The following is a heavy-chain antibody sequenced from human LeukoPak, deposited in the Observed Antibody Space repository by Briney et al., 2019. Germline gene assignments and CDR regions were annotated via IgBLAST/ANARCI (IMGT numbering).Heavy chain of an antibody. D-gene: IGHD2-15*01. CDR2: IKHDGSEK. CDR1: GFTFSSYW. J-gene: IGHJ6*02. CDR3: ARDSGYCSGGSCYSSHYYGMDV. V-gene: IGHV3-7*01. Sequence: GGSLRLSCAAYGFTFSSYWMSWVRQAPGKGLEWVANIKHDGSEKYYVDSVKGRFTITRDNAKNSLYLQMNRLRAEDTAVYYCARDSGYCSGGSCYSSHYYGMDVWGQGTTVTVSS.